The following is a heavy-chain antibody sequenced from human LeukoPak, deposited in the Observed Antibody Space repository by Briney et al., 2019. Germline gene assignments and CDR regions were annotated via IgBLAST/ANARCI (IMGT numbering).Heavy chain of an antibody. D-gene: IGHD2-15*01. J-gene: IGHJ5*02. V-gene: IGHV1-2*02. Sequence: ASVKVSCKASGYTFTGYYMHWVRQAPGQGLEWMGWINPNSGGTNYAQKFQGRVTMTRDTSISTAYMELSRLRSDDTAVYYCARRLVSYCSGGSCYSQNNWFDPWGQGTLVTVSS. CDR1: GYTFTGYY. CDR3: ARRLVSYCSGGSCYSQNNWFDP. CDR2: INPNSGGT.